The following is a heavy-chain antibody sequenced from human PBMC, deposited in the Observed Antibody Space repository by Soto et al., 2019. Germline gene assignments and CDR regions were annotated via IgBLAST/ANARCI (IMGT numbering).Heavy chain of an antibody. J-gene: IGHJ6*03. D-gene: IGHD2-2*01. Sequence: SETLSLTCTVSSGSISSYYWSWIRQPPGKGLEWIGYIYYSGSTNYNPSLKSRVTISVDTSKNQFSLKLSSVTAADTAVYYCARSSDQLLRLYYYYYMDVWGKGTTVTVSS. V-gene: IGHV4-59*01. CDR2: IYYSGST. CDR1: SGSISSYY. CDR3: ARSSDQLLRLYYYYYMDV.